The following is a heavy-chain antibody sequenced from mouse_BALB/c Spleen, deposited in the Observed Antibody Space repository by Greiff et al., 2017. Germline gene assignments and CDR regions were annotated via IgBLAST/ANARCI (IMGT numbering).Heavy chain of an antibody. Sequence: DVHLVESGGGLVQPGGSLKLSCAASGFTFSSYGMSWVRQTPDKRLELVATINSNGGSTYYPDSVKGRFTISRDNAKNTLYLQMSSLKSEDTAMYYCARVSTMITYYFDYWGQGTTLTVSS. J-gene: IGHJ2*01. CDR1: GFTFSSYG. D-gene: IGHD2-4*01. CDR3: ARVSTMITYYFDY. CDR2: INSNGGST. V-gene: IGHV5-6-3*01.